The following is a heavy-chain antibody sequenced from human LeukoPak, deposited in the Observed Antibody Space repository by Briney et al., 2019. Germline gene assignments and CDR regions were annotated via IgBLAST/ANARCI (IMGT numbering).Heavy chain of an antibody. V-gene: IGHV4-59*01. Sequence: PSETLSLTCTVSGGSFSSYYWNWIRQPPGKGLELIGYIYYSGSTNYNPSLKSRVTISVDTSKSHFSLKLISVTAADTAVYYCARNLYGGNLNYFDYWGQGTLVTVSS. CDR1: GGSFSSYY. CDR3: ARNLYGGNLNYFDY. J-gene: IGHJ4*02. D-gene: IGHD4-23*01. CDR2: IYYSGST.